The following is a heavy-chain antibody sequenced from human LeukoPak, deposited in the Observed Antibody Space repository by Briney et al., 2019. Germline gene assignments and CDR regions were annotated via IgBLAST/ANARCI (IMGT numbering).Heavy chain of an antibody. D-gene: IGHD1-26*01. CDR3: AGELRGYYYYGMDV. CDR2: IYYSGST. CDR1: GGSISSYY. V-gene: IGHV4-59*08. J-gene: IGHJ6*02. Sequence: SETLSLTCTVSGGSISSYYWSWIRQPPGKGLEWIGYIYYSGSTNYNPSPKSRVTISVDTSKNQFSLKLSSVTAADTAVYYCAGELRGYYYYGMDVWGQGTTVTVSS.